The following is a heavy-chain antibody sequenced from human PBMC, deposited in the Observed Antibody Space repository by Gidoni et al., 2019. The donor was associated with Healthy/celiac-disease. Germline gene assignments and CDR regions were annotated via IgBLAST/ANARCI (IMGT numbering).Heavy chain of an antibody. CDR1: GGSFSGYY. V-gene: IGHV4-34*01. CDR3: ARVGYCYAMDV. J-gene: IGHJ6*02. CDR2: INHSGST. Sequence: VPLQQWCAGLLQPSETLSLTCAVYGGSFSGYYWTWLRQPPGKGLEGSGEINHSGSTNYHPSLKSRVTISVDTSKNQFSLKLSSVTAADTAVYYCARVGYCYAMDVWGQGTTVTVSS.